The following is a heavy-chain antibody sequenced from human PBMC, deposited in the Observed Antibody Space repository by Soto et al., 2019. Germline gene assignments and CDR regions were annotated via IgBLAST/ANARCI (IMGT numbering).Heavy chain of an antibody. V-gene: IGHV1-18*01. CDR3: AREMAGLGGEYDY. CDR2: ISGSSGNA. D-gene: IGHD3-16*01. Sequence: QVQLVQSGAAVKNPGASVKVSCKTSGYTFTKYGVGWVRQAPGEGLEMMGWISGSSGNANYAEKCQGTITLTTDTSTSTAYIELRSLRADDAAVYYCAREMAGLGGEYDYWGQGTLVPVSS. J-gene: IGHJ4*02. CDR1: GYTFTKYG.